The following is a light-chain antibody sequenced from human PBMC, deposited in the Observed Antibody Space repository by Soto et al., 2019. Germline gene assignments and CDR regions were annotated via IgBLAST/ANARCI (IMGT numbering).Light chain of an antibody. J-gene: IGLJ1*01. V-gene: IGLV2-8*01. CDR1: SSDVGDNY. Sequence: QSALTQPPSASGSPGQSVTISCTGTSSDVGDNYVSWYQQHLGKAPKLIIYEVSQRPSGVPDRFSGSKSGNTASLTVSGLQTEDEADYFCASYRSANTLVVFGTGTKVTVL. CDR3: ASYRSANTLVV. CDR2: EVS.